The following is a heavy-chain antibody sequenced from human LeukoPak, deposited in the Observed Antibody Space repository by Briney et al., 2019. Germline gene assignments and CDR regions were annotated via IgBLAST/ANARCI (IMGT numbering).Heavy chain of an antibody. CDR3: ARGYCSGSSCFPFDY. J-gene: IGHJ4*02. CDR1: GFTFDDYG. CDR2: ITWNGGNT. V-gene: IGHV3-20*04. Sequence: GGSLRLSCATSGFTFDDYGMSWVRQAPGKGLEWVSGITWNGGNTGYSDSVKGRFTISRDSAKNSLYLQMNSLRVEDTAMYYCARGYCSGSSCFPFDYWGQRTLVTVSS. D-gene: IGHD2-15*01.